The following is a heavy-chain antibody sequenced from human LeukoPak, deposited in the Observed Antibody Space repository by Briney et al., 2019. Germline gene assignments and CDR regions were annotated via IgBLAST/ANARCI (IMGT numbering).Heavy chain of an antibody. J-gene: IGHJ4*02. CDR3: ARDLRAVGFDY. V-gene: IGHV4-31*03. D-gene: IGHD6-19*01. CDR2: IYYSWST. CDR1: GGSISSGGYY. Sequence: PSQTLSLTCTVSGGSISSGGYYWSWIRQHPGKGLEWIGYIYYSWSTYYNPSLKSRVTITVDTSKNQFSLKLSSVTAADTAVYYCARDLRAVGFDYWGQGTLVTVSS.